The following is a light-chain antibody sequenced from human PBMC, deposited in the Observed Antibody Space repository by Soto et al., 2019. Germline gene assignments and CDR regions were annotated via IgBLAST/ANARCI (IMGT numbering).Light chain of an antibody. CDR2: EVD. CDR1: SSDVGAYNY. Sequence: QSALTQPASVSGSPGQSISISCTGSSSDVGAYNYVAWYQQKPGKAPKLLIYEVDNRPSGISHRFSGSKSGNTASLTISGLQTEDEADYYCAAWDDSLKEPVFGGGTQLTVL. J-gene: IGLJ7*01. CDR3: AAWDDSLKEPV. V-gene: IGLV2-14*01.